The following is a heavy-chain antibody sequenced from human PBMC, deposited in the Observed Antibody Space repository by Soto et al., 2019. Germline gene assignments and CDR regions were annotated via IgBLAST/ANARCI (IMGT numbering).Heavy chain of an antibody. Sequence: QVQLVESGGGLVKPGGSLRLSCVASGFTFSDHYMTWIRQAPGKGLEWLSYVSTSSSYTNYADSVKGRFTISRENAMNSLYLQMKSLRAEDTAVYYCARLRLTGYFDYWGQGTLGSVSS. CDR3: ARLRLTGYFDY. CDR2: VSTSSSYT. V-gene: IGHV3-11*06. J-gene: IGHJ4*02. CDR1: GFTFSDHY.